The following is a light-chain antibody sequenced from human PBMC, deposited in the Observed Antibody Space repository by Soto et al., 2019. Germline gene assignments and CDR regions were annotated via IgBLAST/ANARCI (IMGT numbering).Light chain of an antibody. CDR2: DNN. Sequence: QSVLTQPPSVSAAPGQKVTISCSGSSSNVGNNYVSWYQQLPETAPKLLIYDNNKRPSGIPDRFSGSKSGTSATLCITGLQTGDEADYYCGAWDSSLSAVVFGGGTKLTVL. CDR1: SSNVGNNY. CDR3: GAWDSSLSAVV. J-gene: IGLJ2*01. V-gene: IGLV1-51*01.